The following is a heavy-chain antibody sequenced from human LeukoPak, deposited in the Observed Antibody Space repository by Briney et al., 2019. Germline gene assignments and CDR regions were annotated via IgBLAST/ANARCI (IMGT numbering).Heavy chain of an antibody. CDR2: IIPIFGTA. V-gene: IGHV1-69*06. CDR1: GGTFSSYA. CDR3: ARSPLYCSSTSCYESPLYYFDY. D-gene: IGHD2-2*01. J-gene: IGHJ4*02. Sequence: ASVKVSCKASGGTFSSYAISWVRQAPGQGLEWMGGIIPIFGTANYAQKFQGRVTITADKSTSTAYMELSSLRSEDTAVYYRARSPLYCSSTSCYESPLYYFDYWGQGTLVTVSS.